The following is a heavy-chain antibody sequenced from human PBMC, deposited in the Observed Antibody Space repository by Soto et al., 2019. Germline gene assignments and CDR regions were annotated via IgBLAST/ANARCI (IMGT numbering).Heavy chain of an antibody. CDR1: SGSISSRSYC. J-gene: IGHJ5*02. CDR2: MFYSGNT. Sequence: TLSRAGRVSSGSISSRSYCLGWIRQPPGKGLEWIGNMFYSGNTYYNPSLKSRVTMSVDTSKNQFYLKLSSVTAADTAVYFCAGLNNYAINWFDPWGQGTMVTVSS. D-gene: IGHD4-4*01. CDR3: AGLNNYAINWFDP. V-gene: IGHV4-39*01.